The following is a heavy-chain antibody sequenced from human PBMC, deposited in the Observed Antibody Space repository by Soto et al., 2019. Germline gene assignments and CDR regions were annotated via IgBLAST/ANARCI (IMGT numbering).Heavy chain of an antibody. V-gene: IGHV3-23*01. CDR1: GFTFSSYA. CDR3: AKARGFGGVIVTEIDY. D-gene: IGHD3-16*02. Sequence: GGSLRLSCAASGFTFSSYAMSWVRQAPGKGLEWVSAISGSGGSTYYADSVKGRFTISRDNSKNTLYRQMNSLRAEDTAVYYCAKARGFGGVIVTEIDYWGQGTLVTVSS. J-gene: IGHJ4*02. CDR2: ISGSGGST.